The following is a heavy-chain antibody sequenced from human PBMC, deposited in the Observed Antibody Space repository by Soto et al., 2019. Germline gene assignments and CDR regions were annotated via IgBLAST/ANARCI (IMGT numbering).Heavy chain of an antibody. D-gene: IGHD6-19*01. CDR2: IYSDGST. CDR1: GFTVSDNY. Sequence: EVPLVESGGGLIQPGGSLRLSCAASGFTVSDNYMNWVRQAPGKGLEWVSIIYSDGSTSYADSVKGRFTISRDNSKNTLRLQMNSLRVEDTAVYYCARDIAVAGGWFGPWGQGTLVTVSS. J-gene: IGHJ5*02. V-gene: IGHV3-53*01. CDR3: ARDIAVAGGWFGP.